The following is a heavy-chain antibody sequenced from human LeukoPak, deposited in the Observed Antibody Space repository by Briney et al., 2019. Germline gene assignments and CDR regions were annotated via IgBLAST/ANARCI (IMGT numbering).Heavy chain of an antibody. J-gene: IGHJ4*02. CDR3: AKDLELRFLEWLRPFDY. D-gene: IGHD3-3*01. Sequence: GGSPRLSCAASGFTFSSYAMSWVRQAPGKGLEWVSAISGSGGSTYYADSVKGRFTISRDNSKNTLYPQMNSLRAEDTAVYYCAKDLELRFLEWLRPFDYWGQGTLVTVSS. CDR2: ISGSGGST. CDR1: GFTFSSYA. V-gene: IGHV3-23*01.